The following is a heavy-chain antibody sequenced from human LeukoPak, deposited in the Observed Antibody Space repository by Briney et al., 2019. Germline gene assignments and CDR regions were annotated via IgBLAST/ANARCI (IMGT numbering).Heavy chain of an antibody. D-gene: IGHD3-22*01. Sequence: KPSETLSLTCTVSGASISSYYWSWIRQPAGKGLEWIGRIYTSGSTNYNPSVKSRVTISVDKSKNQFSLKLSSVTAADTAVYYCARDYFDSSGYYGRGGYYYMDVWGKGTTVTVSS. J-gene: IGHJ6*03. CDR3: ARDYFDSSGYYGRGGYYYMDV. V-gene: IGHV4-4*07. CDR1: GASISSYY. CDR2: IYTSGST.